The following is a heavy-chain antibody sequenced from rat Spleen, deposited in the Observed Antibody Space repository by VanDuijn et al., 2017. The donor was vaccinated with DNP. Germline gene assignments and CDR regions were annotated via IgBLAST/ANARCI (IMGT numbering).Heavy chain of an antibody. Sequence: EVLLVESGGGPVQPGRSLKLSCVASGFIFSNYWMTWIRQAPGKGLEWIASIPNTGGSTYYLDSVKGRFTISRDNAKSTLYLQMNSLGSEDTATYYCTSNPHIRTAAPFDYWGQGVMVTVSS. V-gene: IGHV5-31*01. D-gene: IGHD3-8*01. CDR2: IPNTGGST. CDR1: GFIFSNYW. CDR3: TSNPHIRTAAPFDY. J-gene: IGHJ2*01.